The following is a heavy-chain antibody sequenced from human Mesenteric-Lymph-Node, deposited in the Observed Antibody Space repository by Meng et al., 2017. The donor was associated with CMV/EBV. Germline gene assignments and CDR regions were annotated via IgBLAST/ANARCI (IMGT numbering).Heavy chain of an antibody. CDR3: ARASSASYNDFWSGYYSDY. V-gene: IGHV4-38-2*02. J-gene: IGHJ4*02. D-gene: IGHD3-3*01. CDR2: IYLSGSR. Sequence: LETLSLTCTVSGYSISSGYYWGWIRQPPGKGLEWIGSIYLSGSRYYNPSLTSRVTISVDTSKNQFSLKLSSVTAADTAVYYCARASSASYNDFWSGYYSDYWGQGTLVTVSS. CDR1: GYSISSGYY.